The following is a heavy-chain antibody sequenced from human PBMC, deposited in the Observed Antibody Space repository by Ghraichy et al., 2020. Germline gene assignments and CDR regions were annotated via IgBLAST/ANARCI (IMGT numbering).Heavy chain of an antibody. V-gene: IGHV3-23*01. J-gene: IGHJ4*02. CDR1: GFTFSSYA. CDR3: AKEISDGSGSYQGY. CDR2: ISGSGGST. D-gene: IGHD3-10*01. Sequence: GESLNISCAASGFTFSSYAMSWVRQAPGKGLEWVSAISGSGGSTYYADSVKGQFTISRDNSKNTLYLQMNSLRAEDTAVYYCAKEISDGSGSYQGYWGQGTLVTVSS.